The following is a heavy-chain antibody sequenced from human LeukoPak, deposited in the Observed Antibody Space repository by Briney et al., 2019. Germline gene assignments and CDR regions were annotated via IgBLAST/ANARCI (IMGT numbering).Heavy chain of an antibody. CDR3: ARESGYYYDSSGPGAFDI. D-gene: IGHD3-22*01. CDR1: GGSISSYY. V-gene: IGHV4-59*01. J-gene: IGHJ3*02. CDR2: IYYSGST. Sequence: SETLSLTCTVSGGSISSYYWSWIRQPPGKGLEWIGYIYYSGSTNYNPSLKSRVTISVDTSKNQFSLKLSSVTAADTAVYYCARESGYYYDSSGPGAFDIWGQGTMVTASS.